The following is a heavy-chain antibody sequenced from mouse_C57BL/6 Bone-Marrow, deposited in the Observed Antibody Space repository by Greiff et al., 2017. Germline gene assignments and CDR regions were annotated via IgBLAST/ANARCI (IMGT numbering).Heavy chain of an antibody. Sequence: EVHLVESGGGLVKPGGSLKLSCAASGFTFSSYAMSWVRQTPEKRLEWVATISDGGSYTYYPDNVKGRFTISRDNAKNNLYLQMSHLKSEDTAMYYCARDRVTTPQAWFAYWGQGTLVTVSA. CDR1: GFTFSSYA. CDR2: ISDGGSYT. CDR3: ARDRVTTPQAWFAY. D-gene: IGHD2-5*01. V-gene: IGHV5-4*01. J-gene: IGHJ3*01.